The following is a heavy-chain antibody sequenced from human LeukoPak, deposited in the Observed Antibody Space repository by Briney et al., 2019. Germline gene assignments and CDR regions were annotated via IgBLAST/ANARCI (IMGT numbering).Heavy chain of an antibody. D-gene: IGHD4-17*01. J-gene: IGHJ5*02. V-gene: IGHV4-59*01. CDR3: ARVENYGDYVGWFDP. CDR2: IYYSGST. CDR1: GGSISSYY. Sequence: PSETLSLTCTVSGGSISSYYWSWIRQPPGKGLEWIGYIYYSGSTNYNPSLKSRVTISVDTSKNQFSLKLSPVTAADTAVYYCARVENYGDYVGWFDPWGQGTLVTVSS.